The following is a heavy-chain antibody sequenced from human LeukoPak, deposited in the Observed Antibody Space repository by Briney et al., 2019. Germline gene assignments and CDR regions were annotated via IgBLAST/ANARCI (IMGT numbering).Heavy chain of an antibody. V-gene: IGHV5-51*01. CDR2: IHPGESDT. CDR3: ARHSPGHIVVVTAAFDI. D-gene: IGHD2-21*02. CDR1: GYSFTSYW. Sequence: GESLKISCKGSGYSFTSYWIGWVRQMPGKGLEWVGFIHPGESDTRYSLSFQGQVTISADKSIRAAYLQWTSLKASDTAMYYCARHSPGHIVVVTAAFDIWGQGTMVTVSS. J-gene: IGHJ3*02.